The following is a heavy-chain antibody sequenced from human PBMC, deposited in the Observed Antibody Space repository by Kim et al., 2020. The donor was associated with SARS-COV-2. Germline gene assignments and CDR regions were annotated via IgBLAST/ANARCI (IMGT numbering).Heavy chain of an antibody. V-gene: IGHV4-31*02. CDR3: ASGRITIFGVVTEFDY. J-gene: IGHJ4*02. Sequence: SLKNRVTISVDTSKNQFSLKLSSLTAADTALYYCASGRITIFGVVTEFDYWGQGTLVTVSS. D-gene: IGHD3-3*01.